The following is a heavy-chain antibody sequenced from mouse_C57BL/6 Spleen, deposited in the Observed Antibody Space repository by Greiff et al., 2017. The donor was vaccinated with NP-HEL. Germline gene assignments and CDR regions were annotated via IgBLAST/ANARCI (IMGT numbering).Heavy chain of an antibody. J-gene: IGHJ3*01. D-gene: IGHD1-1*01. CDR3: ARSGYGSSYPLAY. CDR1: GYTFTSYW. CDR2: INPSNGGT. Sequence: QVQLKQPGTELVKPGASVKLSCKASGYTFTSYWMHWVKQRPGQGLEWIGNINPSNGGTNYNEKFKSKATLTVDKSSSTAYMQLSSLTSEDSAVYYCARSGYGSSYPLAYWGQGTLVTVSA. V-gene: IGHV1-53*01.